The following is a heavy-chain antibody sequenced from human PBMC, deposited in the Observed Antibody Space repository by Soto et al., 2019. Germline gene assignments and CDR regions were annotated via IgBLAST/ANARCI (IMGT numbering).Heavy chain of an antibody. Sequence: EVHLVESGGGLVKPGGSLILSCSVSGFTFGNAWMSWVRQGPGKGLEWVGRIKTETDGGTADYAAPVKGRFTISRDDSKRTLHLQMNSLKIEDTAVYYCARDITPITVAGVLKMGLPDSWGQRTLVSVSS. CDR3: ARDITPITVAGVLKMGLPDS. J-gene: IGHJ4*02. CDR1: GFTFGNAW. V-gene: IGHV3-15*01. CDR2: IKTETDGGTA. D-gene: IGHD3-3*01.